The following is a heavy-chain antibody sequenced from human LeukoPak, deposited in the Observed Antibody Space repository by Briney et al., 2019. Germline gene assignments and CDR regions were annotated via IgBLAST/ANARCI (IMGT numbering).Heavy chain of an antibody. CDR3: ARDPYCSGGSCTRWFDP. CDR2: ISYDGSNK. D-gene: IGHD2-15*01. V-gene: IGHV3-30*04. CDR1: GFTFSSYA. J-gene: IGHJ5*02. Sequence: GGSLRLSCAASGFTFSSYAMHWVRQAPGKGLEWVAVISYDGSNKYYADSVKGRFTISRDNSKNTLYMQMNSLRAEDTAVYYCARDPYCSGGSCTRWFDPWGQGTLVTVSS.